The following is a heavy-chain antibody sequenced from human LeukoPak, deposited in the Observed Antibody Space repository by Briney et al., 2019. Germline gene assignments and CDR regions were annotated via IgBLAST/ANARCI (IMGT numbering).Heavy chain of an antibody. J-gene: IGHJ4*02. D-gene: IGHD5-12*01. CDR1: GFTFSDYY. Sequence: PGGSLSLSCAASGFTFSDYYMSWIRQAPGKGLEGVSYISSSGSTIYYADSVKGRFTISRDNAKNSLYLQMNSLRAEDTAVYYCARSGASGYDYVMGYWGQGTLVTVSS. CDR2: ISSSGSTI. V-gene: IGHV3-11*04. CDR3: ARSGASGYDYVMGY.